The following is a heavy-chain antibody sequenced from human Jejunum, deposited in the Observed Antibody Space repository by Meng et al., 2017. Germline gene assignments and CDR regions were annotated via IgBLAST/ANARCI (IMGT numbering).Heavy chain of an antibody. V-gene: IGHV3-7*01. Sequence: GESLKISCAASGFTFTNHWMSWVRQAPGKGLEWVANIKQDGSKESYVDSVKGRFTISRDNAKNSLSLQMNSLRAEDTAMYYCVRSTSGGAGSGSDHIFDFWGQGTLVTVSS. CDR3: VRSTSGGAGSGSDHIFDF. J-gene: IGHJ4*02. CDR1: GFTFTNHW. CDR2: IKQDGSKE. D-gene: IGHD3-10*01.